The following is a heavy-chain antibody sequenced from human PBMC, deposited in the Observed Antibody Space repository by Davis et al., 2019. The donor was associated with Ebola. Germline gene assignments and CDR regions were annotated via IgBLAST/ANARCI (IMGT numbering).Heavy chain of an antibody. J-gene: IGHJ5*02. CDR2: INPSGGST. Sequence: ASVKVSCKASGYTFTSYYMHWVRQAPGQGLEWMGIINPSGGSTSYAQKFQGRVTITADKSTSTVYMELRSLRSDDTAVYYCARGITMVRGYDWFDPWGQGTLVTVSS. CDR1: GYTFTSYY. V-gene: IGHV1-46*01. CDR3: ARGITMVRGYDWFDP. D-gene: IGHD3-10*01.